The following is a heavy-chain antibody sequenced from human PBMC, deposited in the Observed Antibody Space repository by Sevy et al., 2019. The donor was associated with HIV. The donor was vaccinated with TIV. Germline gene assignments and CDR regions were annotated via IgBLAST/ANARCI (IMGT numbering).Heavy chain of an antibody. CDR1: GFTFTLYS. J-gene: IGHJ1*01. D-gene: IGHD1-1*01. CDR2: ISFDGSNK. CDR3: ALERLSSDVAEYFQN. V-gene: IGHV3-30-3*01. Sequence: GGSLRLSCAASGFTFTLYSMHWVRQAPDKGLEWVATISFDGSNKHYADSVKGRFTISRDNSQNSLYLQMNSLRTEDTAVYYCALERLSSDVAEYFQNWGQGTLVTVSS.